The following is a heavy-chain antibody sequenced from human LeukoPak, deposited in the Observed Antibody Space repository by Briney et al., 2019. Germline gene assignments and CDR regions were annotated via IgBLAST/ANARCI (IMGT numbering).Heavy chain of an antibody. CDR2: INHSGST. Sequence: SETLSLTCAVYGGSSSGYYWSWIRQPPGKGLEWIGEINHSGSTNYNPSLKSRVTISVDTSKNQFSLKLSSVTAADTAVYYCARRWYYGSGSYYGYYYYYYYMDVWGKGTTVTVSS. D-gene: IGHD3-10*01. V-gene: IGHV4-34*01. CDR1: GGSSSGYY. J-gene: IGHJ6*03. CDR3: ARRWYYGSGSYYGYYYYYYYMDV.